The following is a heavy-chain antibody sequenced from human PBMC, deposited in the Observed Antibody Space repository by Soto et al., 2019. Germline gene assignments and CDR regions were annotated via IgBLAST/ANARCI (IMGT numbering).Heavy chain of an antibody. J-gene: IGHJ6*02. CDR1: GGSISSGDYY. CDR2: IYYSGST. D-gene: IGHD2-2*01. V-gene: IGHV4-30-4*01. CDR3: ARGHIVVVPAAMSSYGMDV. Sequence: TLSLTCTVSGGSISSGDYYWSWIRQPPGKGLEWIGYIYYSGSTYYNPSLKSRVTISVDTSKNQFSLKLSSVTAADTAVYYCARGHIVVVPAAMSSYGMDVWGQGTTVTVSS.